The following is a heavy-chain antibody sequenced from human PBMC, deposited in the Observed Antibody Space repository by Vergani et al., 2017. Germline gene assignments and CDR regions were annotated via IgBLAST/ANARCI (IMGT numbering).Heavy chain of an antibody. J-gene: IGHJ4*02. V-gene: IGHV1-46*03. CDR1: GYTFSNYY. D-gene: IGHD3-9*01. Sequence: QVQVVQSGAEVKKSGASVKVSCKTSGYTFSNYYMHWVRQAPGQGLEWMGIINPSGGHTNYAQKFQGRVTMTRDTSTSTVYMELSSLRSEDTAIYYCASEDYGILTGYRYWGQGTLVTVSA. CDR3: ASEDYGILTGYRY. CDR2: INPSGGHT.